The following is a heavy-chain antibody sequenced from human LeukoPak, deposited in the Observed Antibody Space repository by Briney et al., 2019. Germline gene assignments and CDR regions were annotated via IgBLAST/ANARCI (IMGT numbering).Heavy chain of an antibody. CDR1: GFIFSSYW. Sequence: GGSLRLSCAASGFIFSSYWMSWVRQAPGKGLEWVANIKQDVSDKYYVDSVKGRFTISRDNAKNSLYLQMNSLRAEDTAVYYCARVDGTDPLAEYYYMDVWGKGTTVTVSS. CDR3: ARVDGTDPLAEYYYMDV. V-gene: IGHV3-7*01. J-gene: IGHJ6*03. CDR2: IKQDVSDK. D-gene: IGHD1-14*01.